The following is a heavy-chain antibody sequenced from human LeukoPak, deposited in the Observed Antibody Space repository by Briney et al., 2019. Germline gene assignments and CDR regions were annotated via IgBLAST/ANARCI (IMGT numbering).Heavy chain of an antibody. CDR2: ISSNGGST. J-gene: IGHJ4*02. V-gene: IGHV3-64*01. CDR3: ARRRYDFWSGYYGYFDY. D-gene: IGHD3-3*01. CDR1: GFTFSSYA. Sequence: GGSLRLSCAASGFTFSSYAMHWVRQAPGKGLEYVSAISSNGGSTYYANSVKGRFTISRDNSKNTLYLQMGSLRAEDMAVYYCARRRYDFWSGYYGYFDYWGQGTLVTVSS.